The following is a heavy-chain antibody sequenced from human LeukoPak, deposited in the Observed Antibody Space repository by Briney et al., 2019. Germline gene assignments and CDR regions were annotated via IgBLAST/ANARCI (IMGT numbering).Heavy chain of an antibody. Sequence: PGGSLRLSCSASGFTLSSYAMHWVRQAPGKGLEYVSAISSNGGSTYYADSVKGRFTISRDNSKNTLYLQMSSLRAEDTAVYYCVKAASRGTTMIVVVGGFDYWGQGTLVTVSS. CDR2: ISSNGGST. V-gene: IGHV3-64D*06. J-gene: IGHJ4*02. D-gene: IGHD3-22*01. CDR3: VKAASRGTTMIVVVGGFDY. CDR1: GFTLSSYA.